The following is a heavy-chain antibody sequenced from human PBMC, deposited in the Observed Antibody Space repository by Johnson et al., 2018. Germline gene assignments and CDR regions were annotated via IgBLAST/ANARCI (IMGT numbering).Heavy chain of an antibody. Sequence: QVQLVESGAEVKQPGSSLKVSCKASGGNFSIFGFSWVRQAPGQGLEWMGRIIPSLGTGNYAQKFQGRVTITADKSTTTSYMELSSLRSEDTAIYYCAKDVTASGTGDFQHWGQGTLVTVSS. D-gene: IGHD6-13*01. J-gene: IGHJ1*01. V-gene: IGHV1-69*08. CDR1: GGNFSIFG. CDR3: AKDVTASGTGDFQH. CDR2: IIPSLGTG.